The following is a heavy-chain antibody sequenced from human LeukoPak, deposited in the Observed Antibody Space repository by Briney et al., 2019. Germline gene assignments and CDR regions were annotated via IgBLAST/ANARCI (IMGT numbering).Heavy chain of an antibody. CDR2: IYYSGST. CDR1: GGSMSGYF. D-gene: IGHD6-13*01. CDR3: ARQLGFRNPFDY. J-gene: IGHJ4*02. Sequence: PSETLSLTCTVSGGSMSGYFWSWIRQSPGKGLEWIGYIYYSGSTIYNPSLESRVTISEDTSKNQFSLKLSSLTAADTAVYYCARQLGFRNPFDYWGQGTLVTVSS. V-gene: IGHV4-59*08.